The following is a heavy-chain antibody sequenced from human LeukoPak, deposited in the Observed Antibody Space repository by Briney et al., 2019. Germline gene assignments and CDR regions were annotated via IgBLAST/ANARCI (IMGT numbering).Heavy chain of an antibody. Sequence: GASVYVSCKASGYTFTSYGISWVRQAPGQGREWMGWISAYNGNTNYARKLQGRVTMTTDTSTSTAYMELRSLRSDDTDVYYCARIAVWGYCSGGSCSPSAADYWGQGTLVTVSS. CDR2: ISAYNGNT. D-gene: IGHD2-15*01. CDR1: GYTFTSYG. J-gene: IGHJ4*02. CDR3: ARIAVWGYCSGGSCSPSAADY. V-gene: IGHV1-18*01.